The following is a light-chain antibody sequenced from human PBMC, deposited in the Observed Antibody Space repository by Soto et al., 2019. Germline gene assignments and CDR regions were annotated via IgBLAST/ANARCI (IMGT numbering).Light chain of an antibody. Sequence: DIVMTQSPATLSVSPGERATLSCRASQSVASNLAWYQQRPGQAPRLLIYGASTRATGVPVRFSVSGSGTEFTLRISSLLSEDFAVYYCPNNWPHTFGGGTKVEIK. CDR1: QSVASN. V-gene: IGKV3-15*01. CDR3: PNNWPHT. CDR2: GAS. J-gene: IGKJ4*01.